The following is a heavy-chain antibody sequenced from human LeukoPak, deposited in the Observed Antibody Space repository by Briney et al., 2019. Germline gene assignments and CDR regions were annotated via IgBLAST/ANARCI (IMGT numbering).Heavy chain of an antibody. V-gene: IGHV6-1*01. D-gene: IGHD6-19*01. CDR1: GDSVSSNSAA. Sequence: SQTLSLTCAISGDSVSSNSAAWNWIRQSPSRGLEWLGRTYYRSKWYNDYAVSVKSRITINPDTSKNQFSLQPNSVTPEDTAVYYCVREKGDNNGWTMGRRFDYWGQGTLVTVSS. J-gene: IGHJ4*02. CDR2: TYYRSKWYN. CDR3: VREKGDNNGWTMGRRFDY.